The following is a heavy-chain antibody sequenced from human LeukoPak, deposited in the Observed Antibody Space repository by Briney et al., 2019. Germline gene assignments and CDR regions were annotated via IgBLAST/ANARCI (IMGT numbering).Heavy chain of an antibody. CDR1: GFTFSNAW. Sequence: KTGGSLRLSCAASGFTFSNAWMSWVRQAPGKGLEWVGRIKSKTDGGTTDYAAPVKGRFTISRDDSKNTLYLQMNSLKTEDTAVYYCTTIPGAAAGRVDYWGQGTLVTVSS. CDR2: IKSKTDGGTT. D-gene: IGHD6-13*01. J-gene: IGHJ4*02. CDR3: TTIPGAAAGRVDY. V-gene: IGHV3-15*01.